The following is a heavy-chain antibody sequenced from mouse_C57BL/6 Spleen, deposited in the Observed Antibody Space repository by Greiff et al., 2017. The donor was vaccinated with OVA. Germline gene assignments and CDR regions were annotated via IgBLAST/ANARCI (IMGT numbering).Heavy chain of an antibody. CDR1: GYTFTSYW. J-gene: IGHJ4*01. V-gene: IGHV1-55*01. CDR3: ARKIMAYYYAMDY. CDR2: IYPGSGST. Sequence: QVQLQQSGAELVKPGASVKMSCKASGYTFTSYWITWVKQRPGQGLEWIGDIYPGSGSTNYNEKFKSKATLTVDTSSSTAYMQLSSLTSEDSAVYYCARKIMAYYYAMDYWGQGTSVTVSS. D-gene: IGHD1-1*02.